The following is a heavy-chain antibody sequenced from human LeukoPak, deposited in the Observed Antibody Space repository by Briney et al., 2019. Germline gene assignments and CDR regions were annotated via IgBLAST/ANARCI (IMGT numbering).Heavy chain of an antibody. V-gene: IGHV4-59*01. CDR2: IYYSGST. D-gene: IGHD3-9*01. CDR1: GGSISSYY. J-gene: IGHJ3*02. Sequence: PSETLSLTCTVSGGSISSYYWSWIRQPPGKGLEWIGYIYYSGSTNYNPSLKSRVTISVDTSKNQFSLKLSSVTAADTAVYYCARGRFVLRYFDWLVAHDAFDIWGQGTMVTVSS. CDR3: ARGRFVLRYFDWLVAHDAFDI.